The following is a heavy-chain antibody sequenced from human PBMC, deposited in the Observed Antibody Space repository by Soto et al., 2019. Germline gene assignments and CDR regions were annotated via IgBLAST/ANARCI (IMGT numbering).Heavy chain of an antibody. CDR2: IYYSGST. CDR1: GGSISSGGYY. V-gene: IGHV4-31*03. Sequence: SETLSLTCTVSGGSISSGGYYWSWIRQHPGKGLEWIGYIYYSGSTYYNPSLKSRVTISVDTSKNQFSLKLSSVTAADTAVYYCARDRQFSEPDCTNGVCYTSYYYGMDVWGQGTTVTVSS. CDR3: ARDRQFSEPDCTNGVCYTSYYYGMDV. D-gene: IGHD2-8*01. J-gene: IGHJ6*02.